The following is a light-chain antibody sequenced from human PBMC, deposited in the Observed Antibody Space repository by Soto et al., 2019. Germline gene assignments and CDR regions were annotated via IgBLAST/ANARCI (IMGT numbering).Light chain of an antibody. CDR2: SNN. V-gene: IGLV1-44*01. CDR1: SSNIGSNT. CDR3: SAWEDSLNGLVV. J-gene: IGLJ2*01. Sequence: QPVLTQPPSASGTPGQRVTISCSGSSSNIGSNTVNWYQQLPGTDPKLLIYSNNHRPSGVPVRFSCSKSGTSASLAISGLQSEDEADYYCSAWEDSLNGLVVFGGGTKVTVL.